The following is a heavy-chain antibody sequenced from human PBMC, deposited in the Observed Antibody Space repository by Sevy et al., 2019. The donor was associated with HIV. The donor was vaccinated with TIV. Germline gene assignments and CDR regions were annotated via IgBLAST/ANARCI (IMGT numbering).Heavy chain of an antibody. Sequence: GGSLRLSCAASGFTFSSYAMHWVRQAPGKGLEWVAVISYDGSNKYYADSVQGRFTISRDNSKNTLYLQMNSLRAEDTAVYYCVRAFEYSSSPGYYYYGMDVCGQGTTVTVSS. D-gene: IGHD6-6*01. J-gene: IGHJ6*02. V-gene: IGHV3-30-3*01. CDR1: GFTFSSYA. CDR3: VRAFEYSSSPGYYYYGMDV. CDR2: ISYDGSNK.